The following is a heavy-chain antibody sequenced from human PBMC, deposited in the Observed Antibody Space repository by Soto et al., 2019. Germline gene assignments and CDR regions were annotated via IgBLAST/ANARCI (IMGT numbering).Heavy chain of an antibody. CDR1: GGSISSGGYS. Sequence: NPSETLSLTCAVSGGSISSGGYSWSWIRQPPGKGLEWIGYIYHSGSTYYNPSLKSRVTISVDTSKNQFSLKLSSVTAADTAVYYCARRYGYSFDYWGQGTLVTVSS. D-gene: IGHD1-1*01. CDR2: IYHSGST. CDR3: ARRYGYSFDY. J-gene: IGHJ4*02. V-gene: IGHV4-30-2*01.